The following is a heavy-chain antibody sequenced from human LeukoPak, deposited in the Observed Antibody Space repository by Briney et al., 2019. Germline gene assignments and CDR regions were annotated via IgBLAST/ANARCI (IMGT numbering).Heavy chain of an antibody. D-gene: IGHD2-2*01. Sequence: PSETLSLTCTVSTGSISSSSYDWGWLRQPPGKGREGIVIIYYSGSTYYNPSLKSPVTISVDTSKNQFSRKLSSVTASDTAVYYCARRTSSILFDYWGQGTLVTVFS. CDR3: ARRTSSILFDY. V-gene: IGHV4-39*01. J-gene: IGHJ4*02. CDR2: IYYSGST. CDR1: TGSISSSSYD.